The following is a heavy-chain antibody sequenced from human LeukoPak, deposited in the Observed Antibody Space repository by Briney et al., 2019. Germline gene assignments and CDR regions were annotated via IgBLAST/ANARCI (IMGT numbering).Heavy chain of an antibody. J-gene: IGHJ4*02. CDR1: GFTFSSYA. D-gene: IGHD6-19*01. Sequence: GGSLRLSCAASGFTFSSYAMSWVRQAPGKGLEWVSGISGSGGSTYYADFVKGRFTISRDNSKSTLYLQMNSLRAEDTAVYYCAKDGHSSGSSFDYWGQGTLVTVSS. CDR3: AKDGHSSGSSFDY. CDR2: ISGSGGST. V-gene: IGHV3-23*01.